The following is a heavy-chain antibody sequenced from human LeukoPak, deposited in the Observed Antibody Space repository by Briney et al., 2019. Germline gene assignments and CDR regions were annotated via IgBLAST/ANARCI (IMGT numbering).Heavy chain of an antibody. CDR2: IKSEGKT. Sequence: GGTLRLSCEASRFTFSRYWMHWVRQAPGKGLVWVSRIKSEGKTNYADSVTGRFTISRDNAKNTVSLQMNSLRADDTGVYYCARAPSEVGGYYPEYFRHWGQGTLVTVSS. V-gene: IGHV3-74*01. D-gene: IGHD3-3*01. CDR1: RFTFSRYW. J-gene: IGHJ1*01. CDR3: ARAPSEVGGYYPEYFRH.